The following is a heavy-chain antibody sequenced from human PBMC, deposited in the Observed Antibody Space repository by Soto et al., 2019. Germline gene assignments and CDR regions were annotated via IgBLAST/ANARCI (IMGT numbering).Heavy chain of an antibody. Sequence: QVQLVQSGAEVKKPGSSVKVSCKASGGTFSSYAISWVRQAPGQGLEWMGGIIPIFGKANYAQKFQGRVTITADESTSTAYMELSSLSSEDTAVYYCARGYCSGGSCYRPFDYWGQGTLVTVSS. D-gene: IGHD2-15*01. J-gene: IGHJ4*02. CDR2: IIPIFGKA. CDR1: GGTFSSYA. CDR3: ARGYCSGGSCYRPFDY. V-gene: IGHV1-69*01.